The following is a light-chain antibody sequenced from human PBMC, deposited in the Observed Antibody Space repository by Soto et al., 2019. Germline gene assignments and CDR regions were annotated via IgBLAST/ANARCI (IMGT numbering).Light chain of an antibody. CDR3: QEYKSYPYT. CDR2: DAS. V-gene: IGKV1-5*01. Sequence: DIQMTQSPSTLSASEGDRVTITCRAGQSISTWLAWYQQKPGKAPKLLIYDASSLESGVPSRFSGSGSGTEFTLTISSLQPDDFATYYCQEYKSYPYTFGQGTNLEIK. CDR1: QSISTW. J-gene: IGKJ2*01.